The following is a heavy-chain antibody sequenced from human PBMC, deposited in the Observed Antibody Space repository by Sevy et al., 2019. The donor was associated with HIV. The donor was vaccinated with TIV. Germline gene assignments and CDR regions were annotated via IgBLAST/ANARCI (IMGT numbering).Heavy chain of an antibody. CDR3: ARAGWFGEFFDAFDI. D-gene: IGHD3-10*01. Sequence: SETLSLTCAVSGGSMSSGDYSWSWIRQSPGKGLEWVGYTYHSGSTYHNPSLKSRVNISIDRSKNQFSLKVSSVTAADTAVYYCARAGWFGEFFDAFDIWGRGTMVTVSS. J-gene: IGHJ3*02. CDR2: TYHSGST. V-gene: IGHV4-30-2*06. CDR1: GGSMSSGDYS.